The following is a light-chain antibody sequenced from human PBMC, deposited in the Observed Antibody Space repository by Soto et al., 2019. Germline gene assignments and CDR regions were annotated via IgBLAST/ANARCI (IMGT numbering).Light chain of an antibody. J-gene: IGKJ2*02. CDR2: KAS. CDR1: QSISSW. Sequence: DIQMTQSPSTLSASVGDRVTITCRASQSISSWLAWYQQRPGKAPKVLIYKASNLGSGVPSRFSGSGSGTEFTLTISSLQPDAFATYYCQQYNSYPCTFGQGTKLEIK. V-gene: IGKV1-5*03. CDR3: QQYNSYPCT.